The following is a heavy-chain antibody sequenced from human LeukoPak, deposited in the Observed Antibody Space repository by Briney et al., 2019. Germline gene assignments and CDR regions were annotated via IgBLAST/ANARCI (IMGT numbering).Heavy chain of an antibody. CDR1: GYTFTGYY. J-gene: IGHJ4*02. CDR3: ARDGGTKQDYFDY. Sequence: ASVKVSCKASGYTFTGYYMHWVRQAPGQGLEWMGWISVYNGNTNYAQSVQGRVTMTTDTFTSTAYMELRSLRSDDTAVYYCARDGGTKQDYFDYWGQGTLVSVSS. V-gene: IGHV1-18*04. CDR2: ISVYNGNT. D-gene: IGHD3-16*01.